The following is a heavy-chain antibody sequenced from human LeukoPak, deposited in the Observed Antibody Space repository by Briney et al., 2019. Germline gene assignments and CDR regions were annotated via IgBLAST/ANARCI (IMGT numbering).Heavy chain of an antibody. CDR1: GFTFSSYW. D-gene: IGHD6-19*01. J-gene: IGHJ6*03. CDR3: AGASGRSRYMDV. CDR2: INRDGSRT. V-gene: IGHV3-74*01. Sequence: GGSLRLSCAASGFTFSSYWMHWVRQDPGKGLLWVSRINRDGSRTSYADSVKGRFTISRDNAKNTQYLQMNSLRAEDTAVYYCAGASGRSRYMDVWGKGTTDTVSS.